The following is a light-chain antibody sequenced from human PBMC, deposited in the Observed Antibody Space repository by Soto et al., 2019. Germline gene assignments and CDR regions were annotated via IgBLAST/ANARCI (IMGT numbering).Light chain of an antibody. Sequence: EIVMTQSPATLSVSPGERATLSCRASQSVSSSYLAWYQQKPGQAPRLLIYVASSRATGIPDRFSGSGSGTDFTLSISSLEPEDFAVYYCQQRSNWPSITFGQGTRLEIK. CDR3: QQRSNWPSIT. CDR2: VAS. V-gene: IGKV3D-20*02. CDR1: QSVSSSY. J-gene: IGKJ5*01.